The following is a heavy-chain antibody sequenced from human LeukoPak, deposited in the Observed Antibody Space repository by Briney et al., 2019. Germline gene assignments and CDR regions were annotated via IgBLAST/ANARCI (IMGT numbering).Heavy chain of an antibody. CDR2: MNPNSGNT. V-gene: IGHV1-8*01. CDR1: GYTFTSYD. Sequence: ASVKVSCKASGYTFTSYDINWVRQATGQGLEWMGWMNPNSGNTGYAQKFQGRVTMTRNTSISTAYMELSSLRSEDTAVYYCARGRFYYYDSSGKNWFDPWGQGTLVTVSS. D-gene: IGHD3-22*01. CDR3: ARGRFYYYDSSGKNWFDP. J-gene: IGHJ5*02.